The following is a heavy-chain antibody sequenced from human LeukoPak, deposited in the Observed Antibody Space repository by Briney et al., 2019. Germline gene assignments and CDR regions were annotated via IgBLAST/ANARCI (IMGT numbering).Heavy chain of an antibody. J-gene: IGHJ6*02. Sequence: GGSLRLSCAASGFTFSSYSMNWVRQAPGKGLEWVPYISSSSSTIYYADSVKGRFTISRDNAKNSLYLQMNSLRAEDTAVYYCARDRWQWPDYYYGMDVWGQGTTVTVSS. CDR3: ARDRWQWPDYYYGMDV. CDR2: ISSSSSTI. V-gene: IGHV3-48*04. CDR1: GFTFSSYS. D-gene: IGHD6-19*01.